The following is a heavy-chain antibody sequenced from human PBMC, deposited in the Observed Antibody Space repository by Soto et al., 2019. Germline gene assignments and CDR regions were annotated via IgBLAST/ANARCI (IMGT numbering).Heavy chain of an antibody. CDR2: INHGGST. V-gene: IGHV4-34*01. CDR3: AIRRYYTSMSYWALDAFYL. CDR1: GGSFSGYY. Sequence: QVHLQQWGAGLLKPSETLSLTCAVFGGSFSGYYWNWIRQPPGKGLEWIGEINHGGSTNYYWSLSSRVTRIVVSWRILRLRKLSSVSGSDTAMYYCAIRRYYTSMSYWALDAFYLWGQGT. D-gene: IGHD3-3*01. J-gene: IGHJ3*01.